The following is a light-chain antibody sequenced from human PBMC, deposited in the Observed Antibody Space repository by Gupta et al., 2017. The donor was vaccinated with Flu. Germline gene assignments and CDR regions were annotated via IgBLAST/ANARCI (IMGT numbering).Light chain of an antibody. CDR2: DAS. CDR3: QNQNTAPLT. J-gene: IGKJ4*01. V-gene: IGKV3-11*01. CDR1: QSADVY. Sequence: DIVLTQSPATLSLSPGERATLYCRASQSADVYLAWYHQKPGQAPRLLIYDASNWANGVPARFSGSGSGTDFTLTIISLEPEDFAVYYCQNQNTAPLTFGGGTKVEIK.